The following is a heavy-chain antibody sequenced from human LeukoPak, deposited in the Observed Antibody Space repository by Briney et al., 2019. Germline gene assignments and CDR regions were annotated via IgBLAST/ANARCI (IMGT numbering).Heavy chain of an antibody. Sequence: ASVKVSCKASGYTFTSYAMNWVRQAPGQGLEWMGWINTNTGNPTYAQGFTGQFVFSLDTSVSTAYLQISSLKAEDTAVYYCARVEVQPLYYDFWSGYYHPLDYWGQGTLVTVSS. CDR2: INTNTGNP. V-gene: IGHV7-4-1*02. CDR1: GYTFTSYA. CDR3: ARVEVQPLYYDFWSGYYHPLDY. D-gene: IGHD3-3*01. J-gene: IGHJ4*02.